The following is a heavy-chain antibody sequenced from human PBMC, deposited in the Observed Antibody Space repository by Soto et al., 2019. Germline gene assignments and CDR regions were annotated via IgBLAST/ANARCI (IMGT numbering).Heavy chain of an antibody. CDR2: ILYDGSKE. J-gene: IGHJ4*02. CDR1: VFNFSVNG. D-gene: IGHD3-16*01. CDR3: AKDLALMADY. V-gene: IGHV3-30*18. Sequence: GGAPSPAVTADVFNFSVNGMNWVRQAPGKGLEWVARILYDGSKEYYADSVKGQFTISRDNSKKTLYLQMDSLRVEDTAVYYCAKDLALMADYWGQGTPVTVSS.